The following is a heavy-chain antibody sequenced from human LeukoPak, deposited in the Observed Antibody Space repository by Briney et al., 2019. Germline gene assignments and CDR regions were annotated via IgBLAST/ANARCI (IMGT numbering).Heavy chain of an antibody. CDR1: GFTFSSYA. CDR3: ARRRYSSGWSDAFDI. CDR2: ISYDGSNK. Sequence: GGSLRLSCAASGFTFSSYAMHWVRQAPGKGLEWVAVISYDGSNKYYADSVKGRFTISRDNSKNTPYLQMNSLRAEDTAVYYCARRRYSSGWSDAFDIWGQGTMVTVSS. J-gene: IGHJ3*02. V-gene: IGHV3-30*04. D-gene: IGHD6-19*01.